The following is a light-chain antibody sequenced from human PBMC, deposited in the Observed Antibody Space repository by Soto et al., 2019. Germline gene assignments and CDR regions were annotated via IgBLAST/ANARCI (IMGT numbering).Light chain of an antibody. CDR3: PQSYGSPGA. V-gene: IGKV1-39*01. Sequence: DIHLTQSPSSLSASVGDSVTITCRSSQTINKYLNWYQHRPGKAPKLLIYAASSLQTGVPTRFSGAGAGTFFTRTISNLQLEDVASYYCPQSYGSPGAFGRGTKVEI. CDR2: AAS. CDR1: QTINKY. J-gene: IGKJ1*01.